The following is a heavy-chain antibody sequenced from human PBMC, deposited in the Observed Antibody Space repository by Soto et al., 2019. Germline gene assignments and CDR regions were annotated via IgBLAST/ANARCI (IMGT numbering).Heavy chain of an antibody. D-gene: IGHD3-10*01. J-gene: IGHJ6*02. V-gene: IGHV1-69*01. CDR1: GGTFSSYA. Sequence: QVQLVQSGAEVKKPGSSVMVSCKASGGTFSSYAISWVRQAPGQGLEWMGGIIPIFGTANYAQKFQGRVTITADESTSTAYMELSSLRSEDTAVYYRARGSRSSLFRYYYGMDVWGQGTTVTVSS. CDR2: IIPIFGTA. CDR3: ARGSRSSLFRYYYGMDV.